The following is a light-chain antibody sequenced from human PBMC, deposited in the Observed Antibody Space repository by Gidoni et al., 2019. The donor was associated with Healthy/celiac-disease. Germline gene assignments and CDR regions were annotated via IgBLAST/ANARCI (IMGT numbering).Light chain of an antibody. CDR1: SLRSDY. CDR2: GKN. V-gene: IGLV3-19*01. Sequence: SSELTQDSAVSMALGQTVRITFQGDSLRSDYACWYQTKPGQAPVLLIYGKNNRPSGIPDRFSGSSSGNTASLTITGAQAEEEADYYCNARDSSGNRVVFGGGTKLTVL. J-gene: IGLJ2*01. CDR3: NARDSSGNRVV.